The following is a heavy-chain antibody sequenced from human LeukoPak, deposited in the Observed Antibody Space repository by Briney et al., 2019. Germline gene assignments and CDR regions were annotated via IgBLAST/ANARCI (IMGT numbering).Heavy chain of an antibody. CDR3: ARDPRNYYDTSGYYPNTFDD. CDR2: ISSSRSYI. D-gene: IGHD3-22*01. J-gene: IGHJ4*02. CDR1: GFTFSTYS. V-gene: IGHV3-21*01. Sequence: GGSLRLSCAASGFTFSTYSMNWVRQAPGKGLEWVSSISSSRSYIYYADSVKGRFTISRDNAKNSLYLQMNSLRAEDTAVYYCARDPRNYYDTSGYYPNTFDDWGQGTLVTVSS.